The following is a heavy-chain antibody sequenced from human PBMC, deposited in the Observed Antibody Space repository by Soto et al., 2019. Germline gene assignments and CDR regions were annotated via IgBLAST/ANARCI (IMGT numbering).Heavy chain of an antibody. CDR3: AKGDCSGGRCYRGFDY. CDR1: GFTFSSYD. Sequence: GGSLRLSCAASGFTFSSYDMSWVRQAPGKGLEWVSGVSASGSITSYADSAKGRFTISRDNAKNTVFLQMSSLRAEDTAVYFCAKGDCSGGRCYRGFDYWSQGTLVTVSS. V-gene: IGHV3-23*01. CDR2: VSASGSIT. J-gene: IGHJ4*02. D-gene: IGHD2-15*01.